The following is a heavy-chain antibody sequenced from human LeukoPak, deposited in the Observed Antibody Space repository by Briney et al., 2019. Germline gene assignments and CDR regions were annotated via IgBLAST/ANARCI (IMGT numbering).Heavy chain of an antibody. D-gene: IGHD5-24*01. CDR1: GGSISNTNW. V-gene: IGHV4-4*02. CDR2: VSLAGQT. CDR3: TREVEMATQFDY. J-gene: IGHJ4*02. Sequence: PSGTLSLTCDVSGGSISNTNWWSWVRQPPGQGLEWIGEVSLAGQTNYNPSLSSRVTMSIDTSKNQFSLKLRSVTAADTAVYYCTREVEMATQFDYWGQGTLVTVSS.